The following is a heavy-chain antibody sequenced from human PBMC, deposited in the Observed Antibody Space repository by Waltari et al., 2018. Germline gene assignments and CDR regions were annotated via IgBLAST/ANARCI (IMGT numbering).Heavy chain of an antibody. J-gene: IGHJ4*02. D-gene: IGHD1-26*01. CDR1: GYSISSGYY. Sequence: QVQLQESGPGLVKPSETLSLTCAVSGYSISSGYYWGWLRQPPGKGLEWIGSIYHSGSTYYNPSLKSRVTISVDTSKNQFSLKLSSVTAADTAVYYCARRSGTGWELPAYFDYWGQGTLVTVSS. CDR3: ARRSGTGWELPAYFDY. V-gene: IGHV4-38-2*01. CDR2: IYHSGST.